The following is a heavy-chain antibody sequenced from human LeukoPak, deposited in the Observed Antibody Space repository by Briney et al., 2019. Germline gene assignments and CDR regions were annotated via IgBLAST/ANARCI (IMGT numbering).Heavy chain of an antibody. CDR1: GFTFSSYE. CDR3: ARDGGSYYPYYYYYYMDV. CDR2: ISSSGSTI. V-gene: IGHV3-48*03. J-gene: IGHJ6*03. Sequence: PGGSLRLSCAASGFTFSSYEMNWVRQAPGKGLEWVSYISSSGSTIYYADSVKGRFTISRDNAKNSLYLQMSSLRAEDTAVYYCARDGGSYYPYYYYYYMDVWGKGTTVTVSS. D-gene: IGHD1-26*01.